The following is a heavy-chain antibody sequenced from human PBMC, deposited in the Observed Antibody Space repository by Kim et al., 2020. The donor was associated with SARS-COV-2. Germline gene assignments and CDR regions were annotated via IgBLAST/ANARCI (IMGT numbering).Heavy chain of an antibody. CDR1: GGTFSSYA. CDR3: ARDDRLSGSSGWYYFDY. D-gene: IGHD6-19*01. V-gene: IGHV1-69*13. Sequence: SVKVSCKASGGTFSSYAISWVRQAPGQGLEWMGGIIPIFGTANYAQKFQGRVTITADESTSTAYMELSSLRSEDTAVYYCARDDRLSGSSGWYYFDYWGQGTLVTVSS. J-gene: IGHJ4*02. CDR2: IIPIFGTA.